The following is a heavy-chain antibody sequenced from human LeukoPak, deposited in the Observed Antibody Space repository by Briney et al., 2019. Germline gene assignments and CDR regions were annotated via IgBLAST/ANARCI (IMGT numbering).Heavy chain of an antibody. Sequence: ASVKVSCKASGYTFSNYDMNWVRQAPGKGLEWVSSISSSTNYIYYADSVKGRFSISRDNAKKSLYLQMNSLRAEDTAVYYCAKATLVRGVVWGDFDYWGRGTLVTVSS. V-gene: IGHV3-21*01. CDR1: GYTFSNYD. CDR2: ISSSTNYI. D-gene: IGHD3-10*01. CDR3: AKATLVRGVVWGDFDY. J-gene: IGHJ4*02.